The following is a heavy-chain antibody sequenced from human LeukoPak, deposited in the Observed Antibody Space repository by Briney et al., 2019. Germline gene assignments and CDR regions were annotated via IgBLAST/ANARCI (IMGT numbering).Heavy chain of an antibody. J-gene: IGHJ4*02. Sequence: GESLRLSCVASGFTFDTFAMSWVRQAPGKGLEWVSGIGNTETYYANSVKGRFTISRENSKSTIYLHMNNLRAEDTALYYCARDGQAFNSNWDYFEYWGQGTPVTVSS. CDR2: IGNTET. D-gene: IGHD7-27*01. V-gene: IGHV3-23*01. CDR1: GFTFDTFA. CDR3: ARDGQAFNSNWDYFEY.